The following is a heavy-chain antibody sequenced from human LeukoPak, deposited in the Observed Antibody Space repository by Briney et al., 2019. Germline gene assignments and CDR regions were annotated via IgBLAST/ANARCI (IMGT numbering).Heavy chain of an antibody. CDR2: ISGSGVST. V-gene: IGHV3-23*01. CDR3: AKGAGYDYYGVDV. Sequence: HSGGSLRLSCAASGFTFSNYAMSWVRQAPGRGLEWVSTISGSGVSTYYADSVKGRFTISRDSSKNTLCLQMTSLRAGDTAVYYCAKGAGYDYYGVDVWGQGTTVTVSS. J-gene: IGHJ6*02. CDR1: GFTFSNYA.